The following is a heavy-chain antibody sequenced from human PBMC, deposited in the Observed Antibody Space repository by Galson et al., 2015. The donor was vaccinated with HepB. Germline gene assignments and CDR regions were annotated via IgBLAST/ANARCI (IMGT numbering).Heavy chain of an antibody. D-gene: IGHD3-22*01. V-gene: IGHV3-15*01. CDR1: GFTFSNAW. CDR2: IKSKTDGGTT. J-gene: IGHJ4*02. Sequence: SLRLSCAASGFTFSNAWMSWVRQAPGKGLEWVGRIKSKTDGGTTDYAAPVKGRFTISRDDSKNTLYLQMNSLKTEDTAVYYCITDQTNYYYDSSGYYYPPPSDYWGQGTLVTVSS. CDR3: ITDQTNYYYDSSGYYYPPPSDY.